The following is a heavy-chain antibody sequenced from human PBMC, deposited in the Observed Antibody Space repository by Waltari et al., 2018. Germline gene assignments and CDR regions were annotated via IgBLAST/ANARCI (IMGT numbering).Heavy chain of an antibody. D-gene: IGHD2-21*01. V-gene: IGHV3-7*01. CDR2: INQDGREK. Sequence: EVQLVESGGGLIQPGGSLRLYCATSGFPFSSHWMDWVRQATGKGLEWVAKINQDGREKNYLDSVKGRFTISRDNAENSIFLQMNSLRAEDTAVYYWARDRDWAKDYWGQGILVIVSS. CDR1: GFPFSSHW. J-gene: IGHJ4*02. CDR3: ARDRDWAKDY.